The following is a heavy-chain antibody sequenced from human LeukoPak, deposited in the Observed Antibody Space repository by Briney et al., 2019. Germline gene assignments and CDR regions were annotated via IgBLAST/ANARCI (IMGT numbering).Heavy chain of an antibody. Sequence: TSETLSLTCTVSGGSISSYYWSWIRQPAGKGLEWIGRIYTSGSTNYNPSLKSRVTMSVDTSKNQFSLKLNSVTAADTAVYYCARIYVFLTSSPPPHFSAPWARGPLVPVPS. CDR2: IYTSGST. V-gene: IGHV4-4*07. J-gene: IGHJ5*02. CDR3: ARIYVFLTSSPPPHFSAP. CDR1: GGSISSYY. D-gene: IGHD3-9*01.